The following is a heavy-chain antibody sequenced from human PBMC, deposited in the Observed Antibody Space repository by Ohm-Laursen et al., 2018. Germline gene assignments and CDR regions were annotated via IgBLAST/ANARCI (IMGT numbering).Heavy chain of an antibody. CDR1: GYTLTELS. CDR2: FDPEDGET. Sequence: GASVKVSCKVSGYTLTELSMHWVRQAPGKGLEWMGGFDPEDGETIYAQKFQGRVTMTEDTSTDTAYMELSSLRSEDTAVYYCATDLPLDYYDSSGYFFDIWGQGTMVTVSS. V-gene: IGHV1-24*01. D-gene: IGHD3-22*01. CDR3: ATDLPLDYYDSSGYFFDI. J-gene: IGHJ3*02.